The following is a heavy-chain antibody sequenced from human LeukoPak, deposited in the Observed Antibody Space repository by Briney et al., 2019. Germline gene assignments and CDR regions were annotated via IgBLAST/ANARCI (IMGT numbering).Heavy chain of an antibody. CDR3: ARRLSTVTTQNNWFDP. J-gene: IGHJ5*02. Sequence: PSETLSLTCTASGGSISSSSYYWGWIRQPPGKGLEWIGSIYYSGSTYYNPSLKSRVTISVDTSKNQFSLKLSSVTAADTAVYYCARRLSTVTTQNNWFDPWGQGTLVTVSS. CDR2: IYYSGST. V-gene: IGHV4-39*01. CDR1: GGSISSSSYY. D-gene: IGHD4-17*01.